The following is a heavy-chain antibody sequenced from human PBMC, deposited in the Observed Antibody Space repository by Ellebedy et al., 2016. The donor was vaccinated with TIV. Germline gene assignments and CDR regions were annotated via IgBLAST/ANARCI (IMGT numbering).Heavy chain of an antibody. CDR2: ISYDGSSK. D-gene: IGHD3-16*01. V-gene: IGHV3-30*18. CDR3: AKEDGLRGRGMDV. J-gene: IGHJ6*02. Sequence: GGSLRLSCAASGFTFSDYGMHWVRQTPGKGLEWVAVISYDGSSKYYADSVKGRFTISRDNSKNTLYLQMNSLRAEDTAVYYCAKEDGLRGRGMDVWGQGTTVTVSS. CDR1: GFTFSDYG.